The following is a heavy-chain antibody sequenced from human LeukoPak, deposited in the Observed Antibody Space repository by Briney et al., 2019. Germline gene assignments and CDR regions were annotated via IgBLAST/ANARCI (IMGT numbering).Heavy chain of an antibody. Sequence: PSETLSLTCTVSGGSISSYYWSWFRQPPGKALEWIAYIYYSGSTNYNPSFKSRVTISVDPSKNQFSLKLSSVTAADTAVYYCARLSGSGSSIDYWGQGTLVTVSS. D-gene: IGHD1-26*01. CDR2: IYYSGST. CDR3: ARLSGSGSSIDY. CDR1: GGSISSYY. J-gene: IGHJ4*02. V-gene: IGHV4-59*08.